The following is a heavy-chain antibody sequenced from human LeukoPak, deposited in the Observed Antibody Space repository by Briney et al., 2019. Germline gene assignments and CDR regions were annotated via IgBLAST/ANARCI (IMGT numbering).Heavy chain of an antibody. CDR1: GFTVSSNY. CDR3: ARVYCSSTSCYLLYFDY. V-gene: IGHV3-66*02. CDR2: IYSGGST. D-gene: IGHD2-2*01. J-gene: IGHJ4*02. Sequence: GGSLRLSCAASGFTVSSNYMSWVRQAPGKGLEWVSVIYSGGSTYYADSVKGRFTISRDNSKNTLYLQMNSLRAEDTAVYYCARVYCSSTSCYLLYFDYWGLGTLVTVSS.